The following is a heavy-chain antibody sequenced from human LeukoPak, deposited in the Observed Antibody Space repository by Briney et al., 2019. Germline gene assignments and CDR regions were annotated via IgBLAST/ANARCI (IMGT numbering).Heavy chain of an antibody. Sequence: GGSLRLSCVASGFTFSAFALHWVRQAPGKGLEWVAAISFDENKVFYAGSVTGRFTISRDNSKNTLYLQMHSLTAEDSAVYYCVKSHQEAALIWFGELSPWGQGTLVTVSS. CDR2: ISFDENKV. V-gene: IGHV3-30-3*02. CDR3: VKSHQEAALIWFGELSP. J-gene: IGHJ5*02. D-gene: IGHD3-10*01. CDR1: GFTFSAFA.